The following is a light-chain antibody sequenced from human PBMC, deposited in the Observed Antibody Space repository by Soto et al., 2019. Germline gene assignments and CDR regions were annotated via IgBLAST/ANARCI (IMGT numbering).Light chain of an antibody. Sequence: QSVLTQPPSASGTPGQGVTISCSGSSSTIGSNIVIWYQQLPGTAPKLLIYSNNQRPSGVPDRFSGSKSGTSASLAISGLQSEDQADYSCAAWDDTLNGGVFGGGTKLTVL. V-gene: IGLV1-44*01. CDR2: SNN. CDR3: AAWDDTLNGGV. J-gene: IGLJ3*02. CDR1: SSTIGSNI.